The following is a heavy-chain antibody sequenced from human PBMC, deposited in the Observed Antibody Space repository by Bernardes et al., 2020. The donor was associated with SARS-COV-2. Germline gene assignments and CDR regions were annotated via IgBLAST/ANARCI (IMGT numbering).Heavy chain of an antibody. CDR3: ARDRKRFLEWLSNYYYYYYMDV. D-gene: IGHD3-3*01. V-gene: IGHV1-2*02. CDR1: GYTFTGYY. J-gene: IGHJ6*03. Sequence: ASVKVSCKASGYTFTGYYMHWVRQAPGQGLEWMGWINPNSGGTNYAQKFQGRVTMTRDTSISTAYMELSRLRSDDTAVYYCARDRKRFLEWLSNYYYYYYMDVWGKGTTVTVSS. CDR2: INPNSGGT.